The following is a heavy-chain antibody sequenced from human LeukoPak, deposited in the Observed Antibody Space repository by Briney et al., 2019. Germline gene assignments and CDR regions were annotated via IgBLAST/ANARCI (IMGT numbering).Heavy chain of an antibody. CDR1: GGSFSGYY. D-gene: IGHD5-24*01. CDR3: ARGVGMATMADY. J-gene: IGHJ4*02. V-gene: IGHV4-34*01. Sequence: SETLSLTCAVYGGSFSGYYWSWIRQPPGKGLEWIGEINHSGSTNYNPSLKSRVTISVDTSKNQFSLKPSSVTAADTAVYYCARGVGMATMADYWGQGTLVTVSS. CDR2: INHSGST.